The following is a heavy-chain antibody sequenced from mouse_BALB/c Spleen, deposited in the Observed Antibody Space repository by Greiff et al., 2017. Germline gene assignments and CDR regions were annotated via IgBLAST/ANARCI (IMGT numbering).Heavy chain of an antibody. J-gene: IGHJ2*01. CDR1: GYSITSDYA. CDR2: ISYSGST. V-gene: IGHV3-2*02. CDR3: ASGGYGNPYYFDY. Sequence: EVQGVESGPGLVKPSQSLSLTCTVTGYSITSDYAWNWIRQFPGNKLEWMGYISYSGSTSYNPSLKSRISITRDTSKNQFFLQLNSVTTEDTATYYCASGGYGNPYYFDYWGQGTTLTVSS. D-gene: IGHD2-10*02.